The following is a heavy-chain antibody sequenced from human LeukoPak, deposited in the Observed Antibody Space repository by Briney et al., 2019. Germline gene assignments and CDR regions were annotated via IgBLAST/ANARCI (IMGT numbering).Heavy chain of an antibody. CDR1: GFTFSSYG. J-gene: IGHJ4*02. CDR3: ARGHNIVATKPYFDY. Sequence: GGSLRLSCAASGFTFSSYGMHWVRQAPGKGLEWVAVIWYDGSNKYYADSVKGRFTISRDNSKNTLYLQMNSLRAEDTAVYYCARGHNIVATKPYFDYWGQGTLVTVSS. V-gene: IGHV3-33*01. CDR2: IWYDGSNK. D-gene: IGHD5-12*01.